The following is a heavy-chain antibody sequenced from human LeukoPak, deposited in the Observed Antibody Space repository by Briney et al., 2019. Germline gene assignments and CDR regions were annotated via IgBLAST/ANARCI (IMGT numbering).Heavy chain of an antibody. CDR2: ISGSGGST. CDR3: AKIFGGNYYYYYMDV. J-gene: IGHJ6*03. CDR1: GFTFSSYA. D-gene: IGHD2-15*01. Sequence: GGSLRLSCAASGFTFSSYAMSWVRQAPGKGLEWVSAISGSGGSTYYADSVKGRFTISRDNSKNTLCLQMNSLRAEDTAVYYCAKIFGGNYYYYYMDVWGKGTTVTVSS. V-gene: IGHV3-23*01.